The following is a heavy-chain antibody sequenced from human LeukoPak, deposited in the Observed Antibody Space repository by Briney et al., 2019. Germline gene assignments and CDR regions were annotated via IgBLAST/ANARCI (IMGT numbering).Heavy chain of an antibody. J-gene: IGHJ5*02. CDR1: GGSINGGRYR. D-gene: IGHD1-1*01. Sequence: PPETLSLTCTVSGGSINGGRYRWSWIRQHPGKGLEWIGYIDYSASTYYNPSLKSRVNISVDTSKNQFSLTLSSVTAADTAVYYCARTTSNWFDPWGQGSLVTVSS. CDR2: IDYSAST. V-gene: IGHV4-31*03. CDR3: ARTTSNWFDP.